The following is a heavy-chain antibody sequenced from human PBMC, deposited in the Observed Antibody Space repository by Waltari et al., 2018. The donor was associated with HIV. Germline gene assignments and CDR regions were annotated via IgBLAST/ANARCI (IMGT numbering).Heavy chain of an antibody. V-gene: IGHV3-33*01. J-gene: IGHJ4*02. CDR2: IWPDGRNK. CDR3: ARDHPGGDYPVFDY. CDR1: GFTFSGYI. D-gene: IGHD4-17*01. Sequence: QVHLVESGGGVVQPGRSLRLSCAASGFTFSGYIMHWVRQAPGKGLEWVAVIWPDGRNKYYADSVNGRFFISRDNSQNTLYLQINSLRGEDTAVYYCARDHPGGDYPVFDYWGQGILVTVSS.